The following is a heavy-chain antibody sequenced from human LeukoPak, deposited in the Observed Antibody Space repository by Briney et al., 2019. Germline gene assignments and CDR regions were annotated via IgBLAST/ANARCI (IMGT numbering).Heavy chain of an antibody. CDR1: GHSISSGYY. CDR3: ARYYYGSGNYPQH. J-gene: IGHJ1*01. V-gene: IGHV4-38-2*01. CDR2: LYHIGGT. D-gene: IGHD3-10*01. Sequence: SETLSLTCAVSGHSISSGYYWGWMRQPPGKGLEWIGRLYHIGGTCYNTSLKSRVTISVDTSRNQFSLKLSSVTAADAAVYYCARYYYGSGNYPQHCGQGTLVTVSS.